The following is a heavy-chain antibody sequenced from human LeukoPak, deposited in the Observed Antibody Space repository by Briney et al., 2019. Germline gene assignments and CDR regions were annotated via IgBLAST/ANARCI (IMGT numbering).Heavy chain of an antibody. CDR3: AATGTTPYYYYYMDV. Sequence: PSETLSLTCAVYGGSFSGYYWSWIRQPPGKGLEWIGEINHSGSTNYNPSLKSRVTISVDTSKNQFSLKLSSVTAADTAVYYCAATGTTPYYYYYMDVWGKGTTITVSS. J-gene: IGHJ6*03. D-gene: IGHD1-7*01. CDR2: INHSGST. V-gene: IGHV4-34*01. CDR1: GGSFSGYY.